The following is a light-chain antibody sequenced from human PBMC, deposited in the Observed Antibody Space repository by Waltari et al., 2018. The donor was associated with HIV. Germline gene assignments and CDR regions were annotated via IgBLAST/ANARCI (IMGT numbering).Light chain of an antibody. V-gene: IGLV2-14*01. CDR1: SSDVGAYDS. J-gene: IGLJ2*01. Sequence: QSALTQPASVSASPGQSITISCPGPSSDVGAYDSVSWYQYHPGKAPKLMISEVSSRPSWVSNRFSGSKSGNTASLTISGLQAEDEADYYCCSYTSSGTLVFGGGTKLTVL. CDR3: CSYTSSGTLV. CDR2: EVS.